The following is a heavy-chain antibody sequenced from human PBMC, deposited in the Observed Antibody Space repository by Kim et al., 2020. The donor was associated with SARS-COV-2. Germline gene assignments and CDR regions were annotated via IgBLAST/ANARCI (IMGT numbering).Heavy chain of an antibody. V-gene: IGHV3-9*01. Sequence: GGSLRLSGAASGFTFGDYAMHWVRQAPGKGLEWVSGISWNSGSIGYADSVKGRFTISRDNAKNSLYLQMNSLRAEDTALYYCAKGDSYGQYYFDYWGQGTLVTVSS. CDR2: ISWNSGSI. CDR1: GFTFGDYA. J-gene: IGHJ4*02. CDR3: AKGDSYGQYYFDY. D-gene: IGHD5-18*01.